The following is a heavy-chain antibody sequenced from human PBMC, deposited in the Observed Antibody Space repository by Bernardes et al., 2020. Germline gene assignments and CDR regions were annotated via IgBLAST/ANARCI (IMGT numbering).Heavy chain of an antibody. CDR1: GGSFSGYY. CDR3: ARHHSNNKKWYWYFDL. Sequence: SEPLSLTCAVYGGSFSGYYWSWIRQPPGKGLEWIGEINHRGSTNYNPSLKSRVTISVDTSKNQFSLKLTSVTAADTAVYYCARHHSNNKKWYWYFDLWGRGTLVTVSS. CDR2: INHRGST. D-gene: IGHD6-13*01. V-gene: IGHV4-34*01. J-gene: IGHJ2*01.